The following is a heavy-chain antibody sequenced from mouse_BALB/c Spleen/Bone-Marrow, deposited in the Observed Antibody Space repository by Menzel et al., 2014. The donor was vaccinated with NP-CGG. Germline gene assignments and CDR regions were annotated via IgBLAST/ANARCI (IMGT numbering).Heavy chain of an antibody. J-gene: IGHJ4*01. CDR2: INPGSSTI. V-gene: IGHV4-2*02. D-gene: IGHD2-1*01. CDR1: GFDFSRYW. CDR3: ARLNGNYDAMDY. Sequence: EVQVVESGGGLVQPGGSLNLSCAASGFDFSRYWMSWARQAPGKGQEWIGEINPGSSTINYTPSLRDKFIISRDNAKNTLYLQMSKVRSEDTALYYCARLNGNYDAMDYWGQGTSATVSS.